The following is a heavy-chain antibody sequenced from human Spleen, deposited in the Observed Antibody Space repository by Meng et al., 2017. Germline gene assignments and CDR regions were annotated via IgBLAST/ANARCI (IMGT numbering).Heavy chain of an antibody. CDR3: AREGHYYDSSGSVIGDYWFDP. J-gene: IGHJ5*02. CDR1: GGTFSSYT. Sequence: SVKVSCKASGGTFSSYTISWVRQAPGQGLEWMGRIIPILGIANYAQKFQGRVTITADESTSTAYMELSSLRSEDTAVYYCAREGHYYDSSGSVIGDYWFDPWGQGTLVTVSS. V-gene: IGHV1-69*04. CDR2: IIPILGIA. D-gene: IGHD3-22*01.